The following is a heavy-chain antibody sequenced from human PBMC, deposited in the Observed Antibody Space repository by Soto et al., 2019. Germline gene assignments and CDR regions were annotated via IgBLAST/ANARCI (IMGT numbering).Heavy chain of an antibody. CDR2: ISYDGSNK. Sequence: WSLRLSCAASGFTFSSYAMHWVRQAPGKGLEWVAVISYDGSNKYYADSVKGRFTISRDNSRNTLYLQMNSLRAEDTAVYYCARDRGYCTNGVCPSSFYGMDVWGQGTTVTVSS. D-gene: IGHD2-8*01. CDR1: GFTFSSYA. V-gene: IGHV3-30-3*01. CDR3: ARDRGYCTNGVCPSSFYGMDV. J-gene: IGHJ6*02.